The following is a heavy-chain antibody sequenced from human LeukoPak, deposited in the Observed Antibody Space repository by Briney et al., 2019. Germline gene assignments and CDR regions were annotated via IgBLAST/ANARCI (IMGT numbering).Heavy chain of an antibody. CDR1: GGSLSNHY. CDR3: ARGRIGGPKAPFDY. CDR2: TYDSGST. D-gene: IGHD3-16*01. Sequence: PSETLSLTCTVSGGSLSNHYWSWIRQPPGKGLEWIGHTYDSGSTTYNPSLKSRVTMSVDTSKNQFSLNLSSVTAADTAVYYCARGRIGGPKAPFDYWGQGTLVTVSS. J-gene: IGHJ4*02. V-gene: IGHV4-59*11.